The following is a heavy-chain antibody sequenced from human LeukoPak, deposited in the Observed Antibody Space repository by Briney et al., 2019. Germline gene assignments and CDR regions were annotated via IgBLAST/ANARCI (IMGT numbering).Heavy chain of an antibody. V-gene: IGHV4-31*03. CDR2: IYYSGST. Sequence: PSQTLSLTCTVSGGSISSGGYYWSWIRQHPGTGLEWLGYIYYSGSTYYNPSLKSRVTISVDTSKNQFSLKLSSVTAADTAVYYCARERVTASYYFDYWGQGTLVTVSS. J-gene: IGHJ4*02. CDR3: ARERVTASYYFDY. D-gene: IGHD1-14*01. CDR1: GGSISSGGYY.